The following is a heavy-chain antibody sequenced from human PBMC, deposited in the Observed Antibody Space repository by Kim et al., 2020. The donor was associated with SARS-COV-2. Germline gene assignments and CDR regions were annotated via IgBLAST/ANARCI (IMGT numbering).Heavy chain of an antibody. Sequence: GGSLRLSCTASGFTFGDYAMSWFRQAPGKGLEWVGFIRSKAYGGTTEYAASVKGRFTISRDDSKSIAYLQMNSLKTEDTAVYYCTRDSLITMVRGVITTAEYFQHWGQGTLVTVSS. V-gene: IGHV3-49*03. CDR3: TRDSLITMVRGVITTAEYFQH. CDR2: IRSKAYGGTT. J-gene: IGHJ1*01. CDR1: GFTFGDYA. D-gene: IGHD3-10*01.